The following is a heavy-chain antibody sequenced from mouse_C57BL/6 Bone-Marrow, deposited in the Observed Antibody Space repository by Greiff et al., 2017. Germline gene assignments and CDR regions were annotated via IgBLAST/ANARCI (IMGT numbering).Heavy chain of an antibody. CDR1: GYTFTSYW. CDR2: IDPSDSET. Sequence: QVQLQQPGAELVRPGSSVKLSCKASGYTFTSYWMHWVKQRPIQGLEWIGNIDPSDSETPYNQKFKDKATLTVDKSSSTAYMQLSSLTSEDSAVYYCARDRYYYGSSLWYFDVWGTGTTVTVSS. CDR3: ARDRYYYGSSLWYFDV. J-gene: IGHJ1*03. D-gene: IGHD1-1*01. V-gene: IGHV1-52*01.